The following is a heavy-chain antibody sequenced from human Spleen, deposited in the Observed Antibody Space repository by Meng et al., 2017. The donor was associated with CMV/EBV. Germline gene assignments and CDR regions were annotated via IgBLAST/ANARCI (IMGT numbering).Heavy chain of an antibody. CDR1: SSYA. V-gene: IGHV1-69*05. J-gene: IGHJ5*02. CDR2: IIPIFGTA. D-gene: IGHD5-12*01. Sequence: SSYAISWVRQAPGQGLGWMGGIIPIFGTANYAQKFQGRVTITTDESTSTAYMELSSLRSEDTAVYYCARLKNGGYSGYDLSYNWFDPWGQGTLVPSPQ. CDR3: ARLKNGGYSGYDLSYNWFDP.